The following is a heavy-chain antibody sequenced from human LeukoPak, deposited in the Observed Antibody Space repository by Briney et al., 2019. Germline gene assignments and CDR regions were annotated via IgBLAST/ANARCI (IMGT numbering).Heavy chain of an antibody. Sequence: ASVKVSCKASGYTFTGYYMHWVRQAPGQGLEWMGWINPNSGGTNYAQKFQGRVTMTRDTSISTAYMELSRLRSGDTAVYYCARDRYYDSSGYYYVPYRYYFDYWGQGTLVTVSS. CDR2: INPNSGGT. V-gene: IGHV1-2*02. J-gene: IGHJ4*02. D-gene: IGHD3-22*01. CDR1: GYTFTGYY. CDR3: ARDRYYDSSGYYYVPYRYYFDY.